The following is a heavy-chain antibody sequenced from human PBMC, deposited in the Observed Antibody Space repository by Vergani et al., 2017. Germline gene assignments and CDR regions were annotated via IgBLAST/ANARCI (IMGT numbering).Heavy chain of an antibody. D-gene: IGHD3-10*01. J-gene: IGHJ4*02. CDR1: GFTFSSYS. Sequence: EVQLVESGGGLVQPGGSLRLSCAASGFTFSSYSMNWVRQAPGKGLEWVANIKQDGSEKYYVDSVKGRFTISRDSAKNSLYLQMNSLRAEDTAVYYCAGLYYYGSGTLLGYWGQGTLVTVSS. CDR2: IKQDGSEK. V-gene: IGHV3-7*01. CDR3: AGLYYYGSGTLLGY.